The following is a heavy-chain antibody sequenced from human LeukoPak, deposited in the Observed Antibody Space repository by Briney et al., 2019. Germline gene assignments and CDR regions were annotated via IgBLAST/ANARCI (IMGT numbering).Heavy chain of an antibody. CDR1: GGSIISYY. CDR2: IYYSGST. V-gene: IGHV4-59*01. J-gene: IGHJ3*02. CDR3: ARALSSGWSGHDAFDI. Sequence: SETLSLTCTVSGGSIISYYWSWIRQPPGKGLEWIGYIYYSGSTNYNPSLKSRVTISVDTSKNQFSLKLRSVTAADTALYYCARALSSGWSGHDAFDIWGQGTMVTVSS. D-gene: IGHD6-19*01.